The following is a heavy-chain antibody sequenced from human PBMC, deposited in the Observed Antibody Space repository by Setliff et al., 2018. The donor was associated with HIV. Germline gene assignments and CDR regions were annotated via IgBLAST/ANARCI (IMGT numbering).Heavy chain of an antibody. V-gene: IGHV4-61*02. Sequence: SETLSLTCSVSGGSIRSGSYYWSWIRQPAGKGLEWIGRIYTSGSTNYNPSLKSRVTISVDTSKNQFSLRLSSVTAADTAVYYCASVTIFGVVFDYWGQGTLVTVSS. J-gene: IGHJ4*02. CDR3: ASVTIFGVVFDY. CDR1: GGSIRSGSYY. D-gene: IGHD3-3*01. CDR2: IYTSGST.